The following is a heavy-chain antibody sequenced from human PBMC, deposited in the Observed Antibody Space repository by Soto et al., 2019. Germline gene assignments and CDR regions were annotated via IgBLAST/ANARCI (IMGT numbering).Heavy chain of an antibody. CDR2: IYSEGTP. CDR1: VFTVGSNY. D-gene: IGHD3-9*01. Sequence: GSLRLSCAASVFTVGSNYMSWVRHSPGKGLEWVSVIYSEGTPYYADSVKGRFTISRENPNNTLYLHMNNLRAEDTAVYYCARSTYYYILTVPYPYYAIDVWGQGTTVTASS. CDR3: ARSTYYYILTVPYPYYAIDV. J-gene: IGHJ6*01. V-gene: IGHV3-53*01.